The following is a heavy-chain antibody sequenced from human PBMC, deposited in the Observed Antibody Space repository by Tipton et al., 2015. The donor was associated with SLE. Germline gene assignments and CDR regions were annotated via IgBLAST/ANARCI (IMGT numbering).Heavy chain of an antibody. D-gene: IGHD3-3*02. CDR1: GFTVSSNY. Sequence: GSLRLSCAASGFTVSSNYMSWVRQAPGKGLEWVSVIYSGGSTYYADSVKGRFTISRDNSKNTLYLQMNSLRAEDTAVYYCARVPISSPTPPVDYCGQVTLVTVSS. J-gene: IGHJ4*02. V-gene: IGHV3-66*01. CDR2: IYSGGST. CDR3: ARVPISSPTPPVDY.